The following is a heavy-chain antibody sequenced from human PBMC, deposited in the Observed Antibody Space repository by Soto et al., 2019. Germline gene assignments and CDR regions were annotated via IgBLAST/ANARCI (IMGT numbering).Heavy chain of an antibody. Sequence: GGSLRLSCAASGFTFDDYGMSWVRQAPGKGLEWVSGINWNGGSTGYADSVKGRFTISRDNAKNSLYLQMNSLRAEDTASYHCARFPFRGAPYFDYYMDVWGKGTTVTVSS. J-gene: IGHJ6*03. D-gene: IGHD3-10*01. CDR2: INWNGGST. CDR1: GFTFDDYG. V-gene: IGHV3-20*01. CDR3: ARFPFRGAPYFDYYMDV.